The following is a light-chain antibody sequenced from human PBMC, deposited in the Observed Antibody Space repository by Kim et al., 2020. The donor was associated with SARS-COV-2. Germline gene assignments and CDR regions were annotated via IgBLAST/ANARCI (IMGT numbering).Light chain of an antibody. CDR2: YTT. CDR1: TGAATT. CDR3: LLRFGGAWV. Sequence: QAVVTQEPSLTVSPGGTVTLTCASTTGAATTPNWFQQKPGQAPRSLISYTTNKHSWTPARFSGSLLGGKAALTLSDVQPEDEAKYYCLLRFGGAWVFYGATLLTVL. J-gene: IGLJ3*02. V-gene: IGLV7-43*01.